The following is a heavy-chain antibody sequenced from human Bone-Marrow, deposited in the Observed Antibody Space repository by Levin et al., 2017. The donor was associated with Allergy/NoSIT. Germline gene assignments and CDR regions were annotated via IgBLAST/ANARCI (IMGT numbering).Heavy chain of an antibody. V-gene: IGHV3-30-3*01. J-gene: IGHJ3*02. CDR3: ARGQAIHDYGDSDAFDI. Sequence: LSLTCAASGFTFSSYAMHWVRQAPGKGLEWVAVISYDGSNKYYADSVKGRFTISRDNSKNTLYLQMNSLRAEDTAVYYCARGQAIHDYGDSDAFDIWGQGTMVTVSS. CDR1: GFTFSSYA. CDR2: ISYDGSNK. D-gene: IGHD4-17*01.